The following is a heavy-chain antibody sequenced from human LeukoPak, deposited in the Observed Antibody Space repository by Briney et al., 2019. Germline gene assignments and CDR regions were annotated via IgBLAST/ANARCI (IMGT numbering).Heavy chain of an antibody. CDR1: GFTFSSYS. CDR2: ISSSSSYI. J-gene: IGHJ4*02. D-gene: IGHD3-16*01. Sequence: GGSLRLSCAASGFTFSSYSMNWVRQAPGKGLEWVSSISSSSSYIYYADSVKGRFTISRDNAQNSLYLQMNSLRAEDTAIYYCVRGIHFRDVWHVREWGQGTLLTVSS. CDR3: VRGIHFRDVWHVRE. V-gene: IGHV3-21*04.